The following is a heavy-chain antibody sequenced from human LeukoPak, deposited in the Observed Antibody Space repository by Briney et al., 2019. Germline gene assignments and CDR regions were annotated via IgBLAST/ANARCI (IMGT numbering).Heavy chain of an antibody. V-gene: IGHV3-21*01. CDR1: GFTFSSYS. CDR3: ARTMGFWSGYYQGSFDY. D-gene: IGHD3-3*01. Sequence: GGSLRLSCAASGFTFSSYSMNWVRQAPGKGLEWVSFISSSSSYIYYADSVKGRFTISRDNAKNPLYLQMNSLRAEDTAVYYCARTMGFWSGYYQGSFDYWGQGTLVTVSS. J-gene: IGHJ4*02. CDR2: ISSSSSYI.